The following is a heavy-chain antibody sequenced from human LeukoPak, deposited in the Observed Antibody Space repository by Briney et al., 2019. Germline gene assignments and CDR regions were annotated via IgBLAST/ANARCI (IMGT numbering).Heavy chain of an antibody. CDR3: ANLIVGATTYDY. CDR1: GFTFSSYW. D-gene: IGHD1-26*01. Sequence: GGSLRLSCAASGFTFSSYWMHWVRQAPGKGLVWVSRINSDGSSTNYADSVKGRFTISRDNAKNTLYLQMNSLRAEDTAVYYCANLIVGATTYDYWGQGTLVTVSS. J-gene: IGHJ4*02. CDR2: INSDGSST. V-gene: IGHV3-74*01.